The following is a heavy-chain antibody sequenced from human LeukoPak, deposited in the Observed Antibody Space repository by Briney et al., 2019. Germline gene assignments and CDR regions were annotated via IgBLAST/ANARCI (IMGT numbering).Heavy chain of an antibody. CDR3: ARADENYYGSGSYLTAYFQH. CDR1: GYTFTSSG. D-gene: IGHD3-10*01. CDR2: ISAYNGNT. J-gene: IGHJ1*01. V-gene: IGHV1-18*01. Sequence: ASLKVSCKASGYTFTSSGISWVRQAPGQGLEWMGWISAYNGNTNYAQKLQGRVTMTTDTSTSTAYIELRSLRSDGTAVYYCARADENYYGSGSYLTAYFQHWGQGTLVTVSS.